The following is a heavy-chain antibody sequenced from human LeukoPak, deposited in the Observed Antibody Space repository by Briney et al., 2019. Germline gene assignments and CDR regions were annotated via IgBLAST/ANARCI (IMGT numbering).Heavy chain of an antibody. D-gene: IGHD3-10*01. Sequence: QSGGSLRLSCAASGFTFSSYWMHWVRQAPGKGLVWVSRINSDGSSTSYADSVRGRFTISTDNAKNTLYLQMNSLRAEDTAVYYCSTGSGHAFDIWGRGTMVTVS. CDR2: INSDGSST. CDR1: GFTFSSYW. V-gene: IGHV3-74*01. J-gene: IGHJ3*02. CDR3: STGSGHAFDI.